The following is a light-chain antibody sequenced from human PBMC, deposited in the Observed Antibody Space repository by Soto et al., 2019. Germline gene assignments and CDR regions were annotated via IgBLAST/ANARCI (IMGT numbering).Light chain of an antibody. CDR2: ATS. CDR1: QTPRTF. V-gene: IGKV1-39*01. J-gene: IGKJ3*01. Sequence: DIQMTQSPASLSASVGDRVTITCRASQTPRTFLNWYQQKPGKAPKLLIHATSTLQSGVPSRFSGRDSGADFTLTINNLQPEDFATYYCQQPPYTFGPGTKVDI. CDR3: QQPPYT.